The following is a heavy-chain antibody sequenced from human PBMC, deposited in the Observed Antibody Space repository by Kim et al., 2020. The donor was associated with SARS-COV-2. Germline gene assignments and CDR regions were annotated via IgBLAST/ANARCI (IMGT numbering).Heavy chain of an antibody. V-gene: IGHV4-59*02. J-gene: IGHJ4*01. CDR1: GVSVNRDY. CDR2: VSSSRNT. D-gene: IGHD6-19*01. CDR3: ARHNPVAVVAGSYFDS. Sequence: SETLSLTCTVSGVSVNRDYWAWIRQPPGKGLEWIGYVSSSRNTKYNPSFGSRVTISLDTSKNQFSLKLTSVAAADTAGYFCARHNPVAVVAGSYFDSWG.